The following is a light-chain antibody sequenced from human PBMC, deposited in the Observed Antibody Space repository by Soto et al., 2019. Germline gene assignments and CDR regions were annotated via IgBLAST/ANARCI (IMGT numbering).Light chain of an antibody. Sequence: EIVLTQSPATLSLSPGERATLSCRASQSVSSYLAWYQQKPGQAPRLLIYDASNRATGIPDRFSGSGSGTDFTLTISSLQSEDFAVYYCQQYNNWPLTFGGGTKVDIK. V-gene: IGKV3-11*01. J-gene: IGKJ4*01. CDR3: QQYNNWPLT. CDR2: DAS. CDR1: QSVSSY.